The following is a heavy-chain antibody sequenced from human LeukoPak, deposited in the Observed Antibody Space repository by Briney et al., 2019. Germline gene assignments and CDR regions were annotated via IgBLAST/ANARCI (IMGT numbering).Heavy chain of an antibody. CDR1: GYTFTDNY. J-gene: IGHJ4*02. CDR2: INPNSGDT. V-gene: IGHV1-2*06. Sequence: GASVKVSCKASGYTFTDNYMHWVRQAPGQGLEWMGRINPNSGDTKYAQKFQGRVTMTRDTSISTGYMEVSGLTSDDTAVYYCARGTILAAISSTGLDYWGRGTLVTVSS. D-gene: IGHD5-12*01. CDR3: ARGTILAAISSTGLDY.